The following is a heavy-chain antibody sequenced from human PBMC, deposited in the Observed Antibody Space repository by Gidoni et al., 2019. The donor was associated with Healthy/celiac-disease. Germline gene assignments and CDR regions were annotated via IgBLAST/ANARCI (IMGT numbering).Heavy chain of an antibody. J-gene: IGHJ5*02. CDR1: GFTFTSYY. Sequence: QVQLVQSGAEVQKPGASVKVSCKASGFTFTSYYMHWVRQAPGQGLEWMGIINPSGGSTSYAQKFQGRVTMTRDTSTSTVYMELSSLRSEDTAVYYCARGHLSGSPGNWFDPWGQGTLVTVSS. CDR2: INPSGGST. CDR3: ARGHLSGSPGNWFDP. V-gene: IGHV1-46*01. D-gene: IGHD1-26*01.